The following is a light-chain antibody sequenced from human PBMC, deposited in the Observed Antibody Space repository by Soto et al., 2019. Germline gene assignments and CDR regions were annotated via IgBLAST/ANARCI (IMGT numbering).Light chain of an antibody. J-gene: IGKJ4*01. CDR2: GAS. CDR3: QQSYRTPLT. CDR1: QSISTF. Sequence: DIELTQSPSSLSASVGDRVTITCRASQSISTFLNCYQHKRGKAPKLLIHGASSLQSGVPFRFTGSGSGTDFSLTISGLQPEDSATYYCQQSYRTPLTFGGGTKVDI. V-gene: IGKV1-39*01.